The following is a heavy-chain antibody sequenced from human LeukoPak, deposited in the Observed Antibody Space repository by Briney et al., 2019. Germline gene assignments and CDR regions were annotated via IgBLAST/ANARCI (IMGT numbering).Heavy chain of an antibody. J-gene: IGHJ4*02. CDR2: IYYSGST. Sequence: SETLSLTCTVSGGSISSYYWGWIRQPPGKGLEWIGSIYYSGSTYYNPSLKSRVTISVDTSKNQFSLKLSSVTAADTAVYYCASGDFWSGYYFDYWGQGTLVTVSS. CDR1: GGSISSYY. V-gene: IGHV4-39*01. D-gene: IGHD3-3*01. CDR3: ASGDFWSGYYFDY.